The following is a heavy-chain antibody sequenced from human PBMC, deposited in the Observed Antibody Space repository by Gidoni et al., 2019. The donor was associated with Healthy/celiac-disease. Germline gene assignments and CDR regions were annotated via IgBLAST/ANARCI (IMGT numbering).Heavy chain of an antibody. Sequence: AASGFTFSSYWMSWVRQAPGKGLEWVANIKQDGSEKYYVDSVKGRFTISRDNAKNSLYLQMNSLRAEDTAVYYCARGPCSTSCYWYYYYYYGMDVWGQGTTVTVSS. CDR2: IKQDGSEK. V-gene: IGHV3-7*01. CDR3: ARGPCSTSCYWYYYYYYGMDV. D-gene: IGHD2-2*01. J-gene: IGHJ6*02. CDR1: GFTFSSYW.